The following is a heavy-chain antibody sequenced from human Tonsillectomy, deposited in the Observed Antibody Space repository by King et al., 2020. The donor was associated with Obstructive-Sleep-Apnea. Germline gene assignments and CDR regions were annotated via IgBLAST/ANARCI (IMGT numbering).Heavy chain of an antibody. CDR1: GFSLRTSKLG. Sequence: ITLKESGPALVKPTQTLTLTCTFSGFSLRTSKLGVGWIRQPPGKALEWLALIYGNDDKRYSASLKSRLTITKDTSKNQVVLTMTNMDPADTGTYYCAHRPGGILVVVTATPNDYFDYWGQGTLVTVSS. CDR3: AHRPGGILVVVTATPNDYFDY. D-gene: IGHD2-21*02. J-gene: IGHJ4*02. V-gene: IGHV2-5*01. CDR2: IYGNDDK.